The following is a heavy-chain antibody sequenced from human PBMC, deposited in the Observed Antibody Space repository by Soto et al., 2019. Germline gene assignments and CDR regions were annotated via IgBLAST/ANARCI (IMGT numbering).Heavy chain of an antibody. J-gene: IGHJ5*02. CDR3: ARVSSSSWYRGQTTYNWFDP. V-gene: IGHV4-59*02. CDR1: GDSVTSHY. Sequence: SETLSLTCSFSGDSVTSHYLTWIRQSPEKGLEWIGYINYTGSSNYNPSLKSRLTISVDTSKNQFSLKLSSVTAADTAVYYCARVSSSSWYRGQTTYNWFDPWGQGTLVTVS. D-gene: IGHD6-13*01. CDR2: INYTGSS.